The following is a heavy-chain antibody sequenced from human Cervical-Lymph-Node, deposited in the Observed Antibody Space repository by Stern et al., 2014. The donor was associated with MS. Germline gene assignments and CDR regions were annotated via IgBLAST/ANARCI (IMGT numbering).Heavy chain of an antibody. CDR1: GYTFTSYY. CDR2: INPSGGST. CDR3: ARSLAYCGGDCSLGYYYYGMDV. J-gene: IGHJ6*02. D-gene: IGHD2-21*02. V-gene: IGHV1-46*03. Sequence: VQLLESGAEVKKPGASVKVSCKASGYTFTSYYMHWVRQAPGQGLEWMGIINPSGGSTSYAQNFQGRVTMTRDTSTSTVYMELSSLRSEDTAVYYCARSLAYCGGDCSLGYYYYGMDVWGQGTTVTVSS.